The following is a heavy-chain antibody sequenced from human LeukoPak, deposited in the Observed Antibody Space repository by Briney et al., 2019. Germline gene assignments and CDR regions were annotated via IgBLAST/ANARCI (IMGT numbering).Heavy chain of an antibody. CDR3: AIYYDSSGSIDH. Sequence: PGGSLRLSCAASGFIFSDYYMTWIRQTPGKGLEWLSYISDSGSTMNYADSVKGRLTISRDNAKKSLFLHMNSLRAEDTAVYYCAIYYDSSGSIDHSGQGTLVTVSS. D-gene: IGHD3-22*01. V-gene: IGHV3-11*01. CDR2: ISDSGSTM. CDR1: GFIFSDYY. J-gene: IGHJ4*02.